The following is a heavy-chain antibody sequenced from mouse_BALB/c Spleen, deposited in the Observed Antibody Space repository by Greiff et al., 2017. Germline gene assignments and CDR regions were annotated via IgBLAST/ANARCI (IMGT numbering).Heavy chain of an antibody. Sequence: EVKLQESGPELVKPGASVKISCKASGYTFTDYNMHWVKQSHGKSLEWIGYIYPYNGGTGYNQKFKSKATLTVDNSSSTAYMELRSLTSEDSAVYYCARSMYGNLYYYAMDYWGQGTSVTVSS. J-gene: IGHJ4*01. CDR2: IYPYNGGT. CDR3: ARSMYGNLYYYAMDY. CDR1: GYTFTDYN. D-gene: IGHD2-10*02. V-gene: IGHV1S29*02.